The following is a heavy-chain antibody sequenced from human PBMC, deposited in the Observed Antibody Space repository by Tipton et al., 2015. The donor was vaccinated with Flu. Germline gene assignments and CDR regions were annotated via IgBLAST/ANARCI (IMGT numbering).Heavy chain of an antibody. CDR3: ARTNDYGDY. CDR2: ISFSSGSI. Sequence: GSLRLSCATSGFTFSSHAMSWARQAPGKGLEWISAISFSSGSIYYADSVRGRFTISRDNSKNTLYLQMDSLRAEDTAVYYCARTNDYGDYWGQGTLVTVSS. V-gene: IGHV3-23*01. CDR1: GFTFSSHA. J-gene: IGHJ4*02.